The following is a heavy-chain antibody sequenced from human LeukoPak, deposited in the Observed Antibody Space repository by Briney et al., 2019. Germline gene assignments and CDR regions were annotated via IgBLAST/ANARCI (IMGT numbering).Heavy chain of an antibody. Sequence: SVKVSCKASGGNFSSYAISWVRQAPGQELEWMGGIIPIFGTANYAQKFQGRVTITTDESTSPAYIELSSLRSEDTAVYYCAREVVVAATRVYYFDYWGQGTLVTVSS. V-gene: IGHV1-69*05. J-gene: IGHJ4*02. CDR2: IIPIFGTA. D-gene: IGHD2-15*01. CDR3: AREVVVAATRVYYFDY. CDR1: GGNFSSYA.